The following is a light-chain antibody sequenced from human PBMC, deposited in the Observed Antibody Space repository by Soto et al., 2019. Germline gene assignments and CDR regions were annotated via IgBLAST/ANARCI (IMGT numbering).Light chain of an antibody. J-gene: IGKJ2*01. CDR1: QSISSSY. V-gene: IGKV3D-20*01. Sequence: EIVLTQSPATLSLSSGERATLSCGASQSISSSYLAWYQQKPGLAPRLLIYDASSRATGIPDRFSGSGSGTDFTLTISRLEPEDFAVYYCHQYGSSPPYTFGQGTKLQIK. CDR3: HQYGSSPPYT. CDR2: DAS.